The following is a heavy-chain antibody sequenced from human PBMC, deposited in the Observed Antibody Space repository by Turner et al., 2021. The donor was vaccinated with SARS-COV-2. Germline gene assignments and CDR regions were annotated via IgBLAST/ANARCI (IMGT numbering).Heavy chain of an antibody. J-gene: IGHJ4*02. CDR3: ARGPTDSSSWMGYYFDY. CDR1: GFPFSSYG. V-gene: IGHV3-33*01. D-gene: IGHD6-13*01. CDR2: IWYDGSNK. Sequence: QVQLVESGGGVVQPGGSLRLSWAATGFPFSSYGMHWVRQAPGKGLEWVVVIWYDGSNKYYADSVKGRFTISRDNSKNTLYLQTNSLRAEDTAVYYCARGPTDSSSWMGYYFDYWGQGTLVTVSS.